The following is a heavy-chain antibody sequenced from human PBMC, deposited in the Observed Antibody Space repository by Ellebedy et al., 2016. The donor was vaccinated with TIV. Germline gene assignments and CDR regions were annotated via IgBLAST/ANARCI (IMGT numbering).Heavy chain of an antibody. J-gene: IGHJ4*02. D-gene: IGHD6-13*01. CDR1: GFTFSDYY. CDR3: ARVQQQLLSGPFDY. V-gene: IGHV3-11*05. Sequence: GESMKISXAASGFTFSDYYMSWIRQAPGKGLEWVSYISSSSSYTNYADSVKGRFTISRDNAKNSLYLQMNSLRAEDTAVYYCARVQQQLLSGPFDYWGQGTLVTVSS. CDR2: ISSSSSYT.